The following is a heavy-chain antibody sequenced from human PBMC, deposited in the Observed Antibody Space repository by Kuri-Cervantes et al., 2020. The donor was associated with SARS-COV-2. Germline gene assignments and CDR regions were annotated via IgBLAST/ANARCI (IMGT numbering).Heavy chain of an antibody. V-gene: IGHV3-7*05. Sequence: GESLKISCAASGFTFSSYWMSWVRQAPGKGLEWVANIKQDGSEKYYVDSVKGRFTISRDNAKNSLYLQMNSLRAEDTAVYCCARHNRNIVLMVYDYGVDVWGQGTTVTVSS. CDR3: ARHNRNIVLMVYDYGVDV. CDR1: GFTFSSYW. CDR2: IKQDGSEK. D-gene: IGHD2-8*01. J-gene: IGHJ6*02.